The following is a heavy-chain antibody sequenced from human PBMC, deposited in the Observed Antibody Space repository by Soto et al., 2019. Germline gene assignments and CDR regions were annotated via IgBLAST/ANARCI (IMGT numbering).Heavy chain of an antibody. CDR1: GYIFIDYW. CDR3: ARPPLPGYSIHFNS. Sequence: GESLKISCKASGYIFIDYWMGWVRQMPGKGLEWMGIVYPRDSDTRYSPSFQGQVTISADRSTGTAFLQWRSLKASDTALYYCARPPLPGYSIHFNSWGQGTPVTVSS. D-gene: IGHD2-15*01. CDR2: VYPRDSDT. J-gene: IGHJ4*02. V-gene: IGHV5-51*01.